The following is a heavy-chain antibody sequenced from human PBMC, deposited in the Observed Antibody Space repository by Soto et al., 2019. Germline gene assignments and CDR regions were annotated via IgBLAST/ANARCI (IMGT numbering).Heavy chain of an antibody. V-gene: IGHV3-11*01. CDR1: GFSFSDYY. CDR3: AGEPVTTGGYGLDV. D-gene: IGHD4-17*01. J-gene: IGHJ6*02. CDR2: ISSGRTTT. Sequence: GGSLRLSCAASGFSFSDYYMSWIRQAPGKGLEWVSYISSGRTTTYYADSVKGRFTISWDNAKNSLYLQMNSLRAEDTAVYYCAGEPVTTGGYGLDVWGQGTTVTVSS.